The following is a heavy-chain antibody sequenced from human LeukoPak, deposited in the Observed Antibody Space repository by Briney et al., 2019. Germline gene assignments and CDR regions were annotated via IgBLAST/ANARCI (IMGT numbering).Heavy chain of an antibody. J-gene: IGHJ4*02. Sequence: ASVKVSCKASGYTFTSYGISWVRQAPGQGLEWMGWISAYNGNTNYAQKLQGRVTMTTDTSTSTAYMELRSLRSEDTAVYYCARDGNYYGSGSYYNIDYWGQGTLVTVSS. CDR2: ISAYNGNT. V-gene: IGHV1-18*01. D-gene: IGHD3-10*01. CDR1: GYTFTSYG. CDR3: ARDGNYYGSGSYYNIDY.